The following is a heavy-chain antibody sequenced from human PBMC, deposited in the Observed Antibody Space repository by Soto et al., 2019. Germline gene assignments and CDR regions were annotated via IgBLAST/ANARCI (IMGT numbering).Heavy chain of an antibody. CDR1: GGSISSYY. CDR3: ALSHYGDYGAGFDY. Sequence: SETLSLTCTVSGGSISSYYWSWIRQPPGKGLEWIGYIYYSGSTNYNPSLKSRVTISVDTSKNQFSLKLSSVTAADTAVYYCALSHYGDYGAGFDYWGQGTLVTVSS. J-gene: IGHJ4*02. D-gene: IGHD4-17*01. V-gene: IGHV4-59*01. CDR2: IYYSGST.